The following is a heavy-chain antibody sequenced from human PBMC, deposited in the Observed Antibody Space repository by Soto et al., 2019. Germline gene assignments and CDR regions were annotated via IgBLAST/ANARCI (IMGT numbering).Heavy chain of an antibody. CDR2: INHSGST. D-gene: IGHD5-12*01. J-gene: IGHJ4*02. V-gene: IGHV4-34*01. Sequence: QVQLQQWGAGLLKPSETLSLTCAAYGGSFSGYYWSWIRKPPGKGLEWMGEINHSGSTNYNPSLKSRVTITVDTSKNQFSLKLSSVTAADTAVYYCARGGNSGYVWWGQGTLVTVSS. CDR1: GGSFSGYY. CDR3: ARGGNSGYVW.